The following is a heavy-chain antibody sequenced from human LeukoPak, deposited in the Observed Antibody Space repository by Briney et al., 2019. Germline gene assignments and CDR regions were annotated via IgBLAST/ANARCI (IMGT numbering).Heavy chain of an antibody. V-gene: IGHV4-59*08. Sequence: SETLSLTCTVSGGSINTFYWSWIRQPPGKGLEWIGYISYSGNTNYNPSLESRVTISLDTSKAQFSLKLRSVTAADTAVYYCAKIGDAGLGSHDYWGQGTLVTISS. CDR2: ISYSGNT. J-gene: IGHJ4*02. D-gene: IGHD3-10*01. CDR3: AKIGDAGLGSHDY. CDR1: GGSINTFY.